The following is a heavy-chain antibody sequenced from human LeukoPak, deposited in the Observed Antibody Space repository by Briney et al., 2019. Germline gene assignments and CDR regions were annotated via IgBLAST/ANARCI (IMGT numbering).Heavy chain of an antibody. CDR2: INPNSGGT. J-gene: IGHJ3*02. CDR1: GYTFTGYY. V-gene: IGHV1-2*02. Sequence: ASVKVSCKAPGYTFTGYYMHWVRQAPGQGLEWMGWINPNSGGTNYAQKFQGRVTMTRDTSISTAYMELSRLRSDDTAVYYCARVKPLGCSSTSCYNAFDIWGQGTMVTVSS. D-gene: IGHD2-2*02. CDR3: ARVKPLGCSSTSCYNAFDI.